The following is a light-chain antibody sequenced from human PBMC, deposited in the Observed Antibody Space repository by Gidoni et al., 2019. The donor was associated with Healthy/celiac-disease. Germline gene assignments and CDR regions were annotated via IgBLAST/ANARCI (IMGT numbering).Light chain of an antibody. CDR2: GAS. J-gene: IGKJ1*01. CDR3: QQYNNWPTWT. Sequence: EIVLSQSTATLSVSPGERATLSCRASQSVSSNLAWYQQKPGQAPRLLIYGASTRATGIPARFRGSGSGTEFTLTISSLQSEDFAVSYCQQYNNWPTWTFGQGTKVEIK. V-gene: IGKV3-15*01. CDR1: QSVSSN.